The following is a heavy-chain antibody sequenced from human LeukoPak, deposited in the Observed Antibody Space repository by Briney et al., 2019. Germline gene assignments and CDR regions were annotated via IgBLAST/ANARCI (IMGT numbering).Heavy chain of an antibody. CDR3: AKDSSGYLGALDAFDI. V-gene: IGHV3-9*01. Sequence: GGSLRLSCAASGFTFDDYAMHWVRQAPGKGLEWVSGISWNSGSIGYADSVKGRFTISRDNAKNSLYLQMNSLRAEDTALYYCAKDSSGYLGALDAFDIWSQGTMVTVSS. CDR2: ISWNSGSI. J-gene: IGHJ3*02. CDR1: GFTFDDYA. D-gene: IGHD3-22*01.